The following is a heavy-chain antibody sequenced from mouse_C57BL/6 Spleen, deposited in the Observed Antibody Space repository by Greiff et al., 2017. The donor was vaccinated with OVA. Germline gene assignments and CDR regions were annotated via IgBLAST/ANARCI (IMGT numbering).Heavy chain of an antibody. CDR3: AREYGNSNYYAMDY. J-gene: IGHJ4*01. CDR2: IDPNSGGT. Sequence: VQLQQSGAELVKPGASVKLSCKASGYTFTSYWMHWVKQRPGRGLERIGRIDPNSGGTKYNEKFKSKATLTVDKPSSTAYMQLSSLTSEDSAVYYCAREYGNSNYYAMDYWGQGTSVTVSS. CDR1: GYTFTSYW. V-gene: IGHV1-72*01. D-gene: IGHD2-10*02.